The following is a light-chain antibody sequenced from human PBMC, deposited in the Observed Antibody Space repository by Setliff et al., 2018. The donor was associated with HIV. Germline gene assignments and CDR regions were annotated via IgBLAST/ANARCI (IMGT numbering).Light chain of an antibody. J-gene: IGLJ1*01. V-gene: IGLV2-14*03. Sequence: LAQPASVSGSPGQSITISCTGTSSDVGGYNFVSWYQHHPGKAPKLIIYDVTKRPSGVSHRFSGSKSANTASLTISGLRAEDEADYYCGSYTSGSTLGVFGTGTKGTVL. CDR1: SSDVGGYNF. CDR3: GSYTSGSTLGV. CDR2: DVT.